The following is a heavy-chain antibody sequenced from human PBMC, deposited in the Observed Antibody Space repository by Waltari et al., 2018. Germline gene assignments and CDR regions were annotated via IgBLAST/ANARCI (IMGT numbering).Heavy chain of an antibody. V-gene: IGHV1-24*01. Sequence: QVQLVQSGAAVKKPGASVKVSCRVSGDTPTDFSMHGVRQAPGKGLEWMGGVDPDDGETVSAPKFRGRLTLTQDTSTETAYMELRNLRSEDTAIYYCAALDTTRTSFYYYFYMDVWGTGTKVTVSS. J-gene: IGHJ6*03. CDR2: VDPDDGET. CDR3: AALDTTRTSFYYYFYMDV. CDR1: GDTPTDFS. D-gene: IGHD1-1*01.